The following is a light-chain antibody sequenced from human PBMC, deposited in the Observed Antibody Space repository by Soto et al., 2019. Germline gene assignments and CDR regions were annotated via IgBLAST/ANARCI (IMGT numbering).Light chain of an antibody. Sequence: EIVMTQSPATLSVSPGERATLSCRDSQSVSSNLAWYQQKPGQAPRLLIYGASTRATGIPARFSGSGSGTEFTLTISSLQSEDFAVYYCQQYNNWPRWTFGQGTKVEIK. CDR3: QQYNNWPRWT. CDR2: GAS. CDR1: QSVSSN. V-gene: IGKV3-15*01. J-gene: IGKJ1*01.